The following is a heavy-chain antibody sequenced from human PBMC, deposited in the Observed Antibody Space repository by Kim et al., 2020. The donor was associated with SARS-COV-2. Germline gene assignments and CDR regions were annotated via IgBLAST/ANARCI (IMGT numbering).Heavy chain of an antibody. CDR1: GFTFSSYA. CDR2: ISGSGGST. V-gene: IGHV3-23*01. Sequence: GGSLRLSCAASGFTFSSYAMSWVRQAPGKGLEWVSAISGSGGSTYYADSVKGRFTISRDNSKNTLYLQMNSLKAEDTAVYYCAKDTPSILYPLSVYYFDYWGQGTLVTVSS. D-gene: IGHD2-21*01. J-gene: IGHJ4*02. CDR3: AKDTPSILYPLSVYYFDY.